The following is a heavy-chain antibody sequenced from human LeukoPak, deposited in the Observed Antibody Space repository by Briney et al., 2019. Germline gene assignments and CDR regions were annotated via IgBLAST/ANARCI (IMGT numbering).Heavy chain of an antibody. CDR3: ARGRSFGFDFDS. J-gene: IGHJ4*02. Sequence: SETLSLTCAVSGVSINTCCYYWTWLRQPPGKGLEWIGYKYYSGSTRYNSSLRRRLSLSLDTSNNQFSLKLSSVTAADTAVYYCARGRSFGFDFDSWGQGTLVIVSS. D-gene: IGHD3-3*02. CDR2: KYYSGST. CDR1: GVSINTCCYY. V-gene: IGHV4-61*01.